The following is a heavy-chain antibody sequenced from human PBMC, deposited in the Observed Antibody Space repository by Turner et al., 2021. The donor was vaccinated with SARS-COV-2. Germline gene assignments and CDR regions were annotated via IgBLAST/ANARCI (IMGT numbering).Heavy chain of an antibody. Sequence: QVQLVESGGGVVQPGRSLRLSCAVSGFTFNSYGMHWVRQAPGKGLEWVAVILYDGSNKYYADSVKGRFTISRDNSKNTLYLQMNSLRAEDTAVYYCAKVVSPYCSGGSCYSSPADYWGQGSLVTVSS. D-gene: IGHD2-15*01. J-gene: IGHJ4*02. CDR2: ILYDGSNK. CDR1: GFTFNSYG. V-gene: IGHV3-30*18. CDR3: AKVVSPYCSGGSCYSSPADY.